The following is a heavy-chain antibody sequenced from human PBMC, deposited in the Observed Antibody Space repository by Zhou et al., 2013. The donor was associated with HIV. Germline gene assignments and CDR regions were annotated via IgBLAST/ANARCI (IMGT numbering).Heavy chain of an antibody. J-gene: IGHJ4*02. CDR2: IHPGGGST. D-gene: IGHD2-21*01. Sequence: QVQLVQSGTEVKKPGASVKVSCRASGYTFSSYYIYWVRQAPGQGLEWMGMIHPGGGSTTYAQKFQGRVTMTRDTSTSRVYVELRSLTSADTAMYYCARGGLGVVVGGIDYWGQGTLVTVSS. CDR3: ARGGLGVVVGGIDY. V-gene: IGHV1-46*01. CDR1: GYTFSSYY.